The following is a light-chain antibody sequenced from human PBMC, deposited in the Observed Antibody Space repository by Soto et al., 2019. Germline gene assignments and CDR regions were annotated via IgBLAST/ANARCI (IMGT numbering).Light chain of an antibody. CDR1: QSISSW. CDR2: DAS. Sequence: DIQMTQSPSTLSASVGDRVTITCRASQSISSWLAWYQQKPGKAPKLLIYDASSLESGVPSRFSGNGSGTEFTLTISSLQPDDFATYYCQQYNSYWPFGQGTKVEIK. J-gene: IGKJ1*01. CDR3: QQYNSYWP. V-gene: IGKV1-5*01.